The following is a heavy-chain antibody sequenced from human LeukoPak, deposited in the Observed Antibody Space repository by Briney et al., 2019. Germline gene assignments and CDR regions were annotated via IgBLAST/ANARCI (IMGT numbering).Heavy chain of an antibody. CDR3: AKGREGNYYDSPLDY. V-gene: IGHV3-23*01. J-gene: IGHJ4*02. Sequence: GGSLRLSCAASGFTFSSYAMSWVRQAPGKGLEWVSAISGSGGSTYYADSVKGRFTISRDNTKNTLYLQMNSLRAEDTAVYYCAKGREGNYYDSPLDYWGQGTLVTVSS. CDR2: ISGSGGST. D-gene: IGHD3-22*01. CDR1: GFTFSSYA.